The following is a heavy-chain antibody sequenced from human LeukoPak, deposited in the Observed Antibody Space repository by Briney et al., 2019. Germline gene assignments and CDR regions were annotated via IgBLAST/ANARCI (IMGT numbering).Heavy chain of an antibody. D-gene: IGHD3-3*01. Sequence: PGGSLRLSCAASGFTFGSYWMHWVRQAPGKGLVWVSGINSDGSTTNYADSVKGRFTISRDNARNTLYLQMNSLRAEDTAVYYCANYDGDYLDYWGQGTLVAVSS. J-gene: IGHJ4*02. CDR1: GFTFGSYW. CDR2: INSDGSTT. CDR3: ANYDGDYLDY. V-gene: IGHV3-74*01.